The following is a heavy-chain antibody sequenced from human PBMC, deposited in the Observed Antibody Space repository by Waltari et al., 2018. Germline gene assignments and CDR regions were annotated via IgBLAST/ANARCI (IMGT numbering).Heavy chain of an antibody. V-gene: IGHV1-46*01. CDR2: INPSGGST. J-gene: IGHJ6*03. CDR3: AHLQDYMDV. CDR1: GYTFTSYY. Sequence: QVQLVQSGAEVKKPGASVKDSCKASGYTFTSYYMHWVRQAPGQGLEWMGRINPSGGSTSYAQKSQGRVTMTRDTSTSTDYMERSSLRSEDTAVYYCAHLQDYMDVWGKGTTVTVSS.